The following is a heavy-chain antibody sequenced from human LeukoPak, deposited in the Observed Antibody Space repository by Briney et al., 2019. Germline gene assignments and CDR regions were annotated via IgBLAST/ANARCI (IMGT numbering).Heavy chain of an antibody. J-gene: IGHJ4*02. CDR1: GGTFSSYA. CDR3: ARLHDYYDSSGYYFDY. CDR2: IIPIFGTA. Sequence: ASVKVSCKASGGTFSSYAISWVRQAPGQGLEWMGGIIPIFGTANYAQKFQGRVTITADESTSTAYMELSSLRSEDTAVYYCARLHDYYDSSGYYFDYWGQGTLVTVSS. D-gene: IGHD3-22*01. V-gene: IGHV1-69*13.